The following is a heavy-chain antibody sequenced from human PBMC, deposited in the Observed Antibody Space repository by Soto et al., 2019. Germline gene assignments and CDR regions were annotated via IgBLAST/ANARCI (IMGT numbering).Heavy chain of an antibody. Sequence: GGSLRLSCAASGFTFSSYAMSWVRQAPGKGLEWVSAISGSGGSTYYADSVKGRFTISRDNSKNTLYLQMNSLRAEDTAVYYCAKVEGYSSGYQDYYYGMDVWGQGTTVTVSS. CDR1: GFTFSSYA. CDR3: AKVEGYSSGYQDYYYGMDV. CDR2: ISGSGGST. V-gene: IGHV3-23*01. D-gene: IGHD3-22*01. J-gene: IGHJ6*02.